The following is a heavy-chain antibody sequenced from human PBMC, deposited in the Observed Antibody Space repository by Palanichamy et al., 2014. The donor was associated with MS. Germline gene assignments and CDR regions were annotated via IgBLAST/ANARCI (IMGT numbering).Heavy chain of an antibody. Sequence: EVQLLESGGGLVQPGGPLRLSCAASGFTFSTYDMSWVRQAPGKGLEWVSAIRGSGGNTYYADSVKGRFTISRDNSRNTLYLQMNSLRAEDTALYYCAKDHPLAGQFLDVWGQGTTVTVSS. J-gene: IGHJ6*02. CDR3: AKDHPLAGQFLDV. CDR1: GFTFSTYD. CDR2: IRGSGGNT. D-gene: IGHD4-11*01. V-gene: IGHV3-23*01.